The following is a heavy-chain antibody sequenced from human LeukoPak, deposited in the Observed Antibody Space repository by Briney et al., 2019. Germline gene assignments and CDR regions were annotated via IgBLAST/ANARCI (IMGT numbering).Heavy chain of an antibody. Sequence: GGSLRLSCTVSVFTVNTYEMNWVRQAPGKWLEWVSYISSSGTTTYYADSVKGRFTISRDNAKNSLFLQMDSLRAEDTAVYFCASSHVKTIAARPQYYYYMDVWGTGTTVTVSS. CDR2: ISSSGTTT. CDR1: VFTVNTYE. V-gene: IGHV3-48*03. J-gene: IGHJ6*03. CDR3: ASSHVKTIAARPQYYYYMDV. D-gene: IGHD6-6*01.